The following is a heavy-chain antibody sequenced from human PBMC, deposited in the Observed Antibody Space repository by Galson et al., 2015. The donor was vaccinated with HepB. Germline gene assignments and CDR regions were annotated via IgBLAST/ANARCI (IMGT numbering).Heavy chain of an antibody. D-gene: IGHD2-2*01. V-gene: IGHV3-30*04. CDR2: ISYDGSNK. J-gene: IGHJ6*02. Sequence: SLRLSCAASGFTFSRYAMHWVRQAPGKGLEWVAVISYDGSNKYYADSVKGRFTISRDNSKNTLYLQMNSLRAEDTAVYYCARGGYCSSTSCYEAGPYYYYYGMDVWGQGTTVTVSS. CDR1: GFTFSRYA. CDR3: ARGGYCSSTSCYEAGPYYYYYGMDV.